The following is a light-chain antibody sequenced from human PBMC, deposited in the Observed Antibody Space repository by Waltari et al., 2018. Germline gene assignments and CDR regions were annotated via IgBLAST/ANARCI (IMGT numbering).Light chain of an antibody. CDR1: QSVSSY. CDR3: QQRSNWQIT. V-gene: IGKV3D-11*02. CDR2: DAS. J-gene: IGKJ5*01. Sequence: EIVLTQSPATLSLSPGERATLSCRARQSVSSYLAWYQQKPGQAPRLLIYDASNRATGIPARFSGSGPGTDFTLTISSLEPEDFAVYYCQQRSNWQITFGQGTRLEIK.